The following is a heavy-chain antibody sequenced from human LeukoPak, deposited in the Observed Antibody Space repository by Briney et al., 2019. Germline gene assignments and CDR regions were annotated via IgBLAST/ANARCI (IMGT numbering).Heavy chain of an antibody. CDR1: EGTFSSYT. D-gene: IGHD4-17*01. CDR3: ARVRDGALDY. Sequence: ASVKVSCKASEGTFSSYTINWVRQAPGQGLEWMGGIIPVFGTANYVQKFQGRVTITADKSTSTAYMELSSLRSEDTAVYYCARVRDGALDYWGQGTLVTVSS. CDR2: IIPVFGTA. V-gene: IGHV1-69*06. J-gene: IGHJ4*02.